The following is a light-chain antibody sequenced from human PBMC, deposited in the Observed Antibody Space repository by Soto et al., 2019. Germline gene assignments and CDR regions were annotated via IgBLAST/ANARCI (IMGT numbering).Light chain of an antibody. V-gene: IGKV3-15*01. CDR2: DAS. CDR3: QQYFSWPPKT. Sequence: EIVMTQSPGTLSVSPGARATLSCRASQNINTDLAWYQQKPGQAPRLLMFDASTRATGVPPRFSGSGSGTEFTLTISCLQSEDFAVYYCQQYFSWPPKTFGQGTYLEIK. CDR1: QNINTD. J-gene: IGKJ2*01.